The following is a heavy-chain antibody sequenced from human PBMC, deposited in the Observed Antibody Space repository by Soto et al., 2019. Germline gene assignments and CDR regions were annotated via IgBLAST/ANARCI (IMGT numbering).Heavy chain of an antibody. Sequence: GGSLRLSCAASGFTFSSYAMSWVRQAPGKGLEWVSAISGSGGSTYYADSVKGRFTISRDNSKNTLYLQMNSLRAEDTAVYYCAKPIGTRTPRVGPHIVVVPAADYWGQGTLVTVSS. CDR3: AKPIGTRTPRVGPHIVVVPAADY. V-gene: IGHV3-23*01. D-gene: IGHD2-2*01. J-gene: IGHJ4*02. CDR2: ISGSGGST. CDR1: GFTFSSYA.